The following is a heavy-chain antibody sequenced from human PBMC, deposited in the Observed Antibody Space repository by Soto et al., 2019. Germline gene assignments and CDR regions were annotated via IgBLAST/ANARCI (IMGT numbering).Heavy chain of an antibody. CDR2: IYYTGST. CDR1: GGSINTYY. Sequence: QVQLQGSGPGLVKPSETLSLTCTASGGSINTYYWNWIRQSPGKGLEWIGYIYYTGSTKYHPSLESRVTISVDTSKKQFSLRLNSVTPADTAVYYCAGGPYYFGLDVWGQGTTVTVSS. D-gene: IGHD3-10*01. V-gene: IGHV4-59*01. J-gene: IGHJ6*02. CDR3: AGGPYYFGLDV.